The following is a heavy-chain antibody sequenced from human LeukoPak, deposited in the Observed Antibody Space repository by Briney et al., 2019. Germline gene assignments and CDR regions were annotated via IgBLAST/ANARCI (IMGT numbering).Heavy chain of an antibody. CDR2: IKQDGNEK. CDR1: GFTFSSYW. CDR3: ARDSRWNYVRYFDY. J-gene: IGHJ4*02. D-gene: IGHD1-7*01. V-gene: IGHV3-7*01. Sequence: GGSLRLSCAASGFTFSSYWMSWVRQAPGKGLEWVANIKQDGNEKYYVDSVKGRFTISRDNAKNSLYLQMNSLRAEDTAVYFCARDSRWNYVRYFDYWGQGTLVTASS.